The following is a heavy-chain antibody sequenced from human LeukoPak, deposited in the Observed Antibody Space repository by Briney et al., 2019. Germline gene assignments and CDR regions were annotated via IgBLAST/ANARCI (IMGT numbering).Heavy chain of an antibody. V-gene: IGHV4-34*01. J-gene: IGHJ4*02. Sequence: SETLSLTCAVYGGSFSGYYWSWIRQPPGKGLEWIGEINHSGSTYYNPSLKSRVTISVDTSKNQFSLKLSSVTAADTAVYYCARRISSGYYGGEVYFDYWGQGTLVTVSS. CDR3: ARRISSGYYGGEVYFDY. D-gene: IGHD3-22*01. CDR2: INHSGST. CDR1: GGSFSGYY.